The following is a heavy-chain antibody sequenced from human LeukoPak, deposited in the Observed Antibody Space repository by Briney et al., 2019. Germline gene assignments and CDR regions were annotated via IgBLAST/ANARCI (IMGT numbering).Heavy chain of an antibody. Sequence: PETLSLTCAVYGGSFRGYYWSWIRQPPGRGREWMWEISHRGLTNYRACLKSRVPIPVETSKIQLYLKLSSVTAADIAVYYSARRGSGSYYNHLMDYWGQGTLVTVPS. CDR1: GGSFRGYY. CDR3: ARRGSGSYYNHLMDY. V-gene: IGHV4-34*01. CDR2: ISHRGLT. J-gene: IGHJ4*02. D-gene: IGHD3-10*01.